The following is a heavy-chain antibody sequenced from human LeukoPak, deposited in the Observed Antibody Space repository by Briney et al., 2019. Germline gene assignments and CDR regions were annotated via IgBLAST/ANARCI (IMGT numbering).Heavy chain of an antibody. CDR1: GGTFSSYA. Sequence: SVKVSCKASGGTFSSYAISWVRQAPGQGLEWMGRIIPILGIANYAQKFQGRVTITADKSTSTAYMELSSLRSEDTAVYYCARDLSTVTKNYYYYGMDVWGQGTTVTVSS. V-gene: IGHV1-69*04. CDR3: ARDLSTVTKNYYYYGMDV. D-gene: IGHD4-17*01. CDR2: IIPILGIA. J-gene: IGHJ6*02.